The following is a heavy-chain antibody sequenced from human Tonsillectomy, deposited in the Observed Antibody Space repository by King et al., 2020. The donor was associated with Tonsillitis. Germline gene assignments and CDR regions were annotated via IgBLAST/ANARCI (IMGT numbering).Heavy chain of an antibody. Sequence: VQLVESGGGLVQPEGSLRLSCAASGFTFSSYWMHWVRQAPGKGLVWVSRINSDGSSTSYADSVKGRFTISRDNAKNTLYLQMNSLRAEDTAVYYCARAPYSSGWYSQFDDAFDIWGQGTMVTVSS. CDR2: INSDGSST. CDR3: ARAPYSSGWYSQFDDAFDI. J-gene: IGHJ3*02. V-gene: IGHV3-74*01. CDR1: GFTFSSYW. D-gene: IGHD6-19*01.